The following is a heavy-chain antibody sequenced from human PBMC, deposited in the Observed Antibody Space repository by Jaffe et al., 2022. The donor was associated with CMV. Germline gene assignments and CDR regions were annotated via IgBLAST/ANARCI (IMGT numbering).Heavy chain of an antibody. CDR1: GYTFTSYY. CDR3: ARDYFRAGDSSGFYYYGMDV. Sequence: QVQLVQSGAEVKKPGASVKVSCKASGYTFTSYYMHWVRQAPGQGLEWMGIINPSGGSTSYAQKFQGRVTMTRDTSTSTVYMELSSLRSEDTAVYYCARDYFRAGDSSGFYYYGMDVWGQGTTVTVSS. D-gene: IGHD3-22*01. V-gene: IGHV1-46*01. J-gene: IGHJ6*02. CDR2: INPSGGST.